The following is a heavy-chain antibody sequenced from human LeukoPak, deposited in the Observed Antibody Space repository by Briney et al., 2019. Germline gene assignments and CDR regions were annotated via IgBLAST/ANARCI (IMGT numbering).Heavy chain of an antibody. J-gene: IGHJ3*02. V-gene: IGHV1-69*13. Sequence: GASVKVSCKASGGTFSSYAISWVRQAPGQGLEWMGGIIPIFGTANYAQKFQGRVTITADESTSTAYMELSSLRSEDTAVYYCARDRGGSHAPVGAFDIWGQGTMVTVSS. CDR2: IIPIFGTA. CDR3: ARDRGGSHAPVGAFDI. D-gene: IGHD2-2*01. CDR1: GGTFSSYA.